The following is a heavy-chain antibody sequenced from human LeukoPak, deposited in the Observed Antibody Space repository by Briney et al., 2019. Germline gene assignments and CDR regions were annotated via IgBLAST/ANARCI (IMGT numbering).Heavy chain of an antibody. CDR1: GGSINSYY. V-gene: IGHV4-59*01. J-gene: IGHJ4*02. CDR3: ARVTVSGSYYYPFPY. CDR2: VYYSGST. Sequence: SETLSLTCTVSGGSINSYYWTWLRQPPGKDLELIGHVYYSGSTYYSPSLKSRVTISVDTSKNQFSLKLSSVTAADTAVYYCARVTVSGSYYYPFPYWGQGTLVTVSS. D-gene: IGHD3-10*01.